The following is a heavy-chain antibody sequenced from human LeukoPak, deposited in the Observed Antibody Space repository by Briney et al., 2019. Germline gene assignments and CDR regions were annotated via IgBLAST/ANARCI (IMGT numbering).Heavy chain of an antibody. V-gene: IGHV4-34*01. Sequence: PSETLSLTCAVYGGSFSGYYWSWIRQPPGKGLEWIGEINHSGSTNYNPSLKSRVTISVDTSKNQFSLKLSSVTAADTAVYYCASGKLSSNDYPMDVWGKGTTVTVSS. CDR1: GGSFSGYY. CDR2: INHSGST. CDR3: ASGKLSSNDYPMDV. J-gene: IGHJ6*03. D-gene: IGHD5-12*01.